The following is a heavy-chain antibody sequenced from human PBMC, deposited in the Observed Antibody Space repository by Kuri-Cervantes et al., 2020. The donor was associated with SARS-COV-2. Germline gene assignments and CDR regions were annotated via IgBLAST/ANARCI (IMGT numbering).Heavy chain of an antibody. J-gene: IGHJ2*01. CDR2: IVVGSGNI. V-gene: IGHV1-58*02. CDR3: AAGRTYSSSWRGGYFDL. CDR1: GFTFTSSA. Sequence: SVKVSCKASGFTFTSSAMQWVRQARGQRLEWIGWIVVGSGNINYAQKFQERVTITRDMSTSTAYMELSSLRSEDTAVYYCAAGRTYSSSWRGGYFDLWGRGTLVTVSS. D-gene: IGHD6-13*01.